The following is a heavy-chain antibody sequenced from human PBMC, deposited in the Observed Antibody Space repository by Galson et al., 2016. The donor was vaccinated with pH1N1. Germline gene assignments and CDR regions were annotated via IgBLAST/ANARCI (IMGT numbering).Heavy chain of an antibody. CDR2: IDYSGAT. J-gene: IGHJ3*02. V-gene: IGHV4-31*03. CDR3: ARRFFEYLEGLPSDAFDI. CDR1: GDSISSGHSC. D-gene: IGHD3-3*01. Sequence: LSLTCTISGDSISSGHSCWTWIRQRPGKGLEWVGCIDYSGATYYNPSLKSRLAISLDTSKSHLSLKLTSVTAADTAFYFCARRFFEYLEGLPSDAFDIWGQGTMVTLSS.